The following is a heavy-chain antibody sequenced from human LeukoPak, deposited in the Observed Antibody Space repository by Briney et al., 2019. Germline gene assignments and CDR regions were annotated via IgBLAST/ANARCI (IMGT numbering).Heavy chain of an antibody. D-gene: IGHD4-17*01. J-gene: IGHJ5*02. CDR1: GGSISSGGYS. CDR2: IYHSGST. CDR3: ARAPHDYGDYYGWFDP. Sequence: ASETLSLTCAVSGGSISSGGYSWSWIRQPPGKGLEWIGYIYHSGSTYYNPSLKSRVTISVDRSKNQFSLKLSSVTAADTAVYYCARAPHDYGDYYGWFDPWGQGTLDTVSS. V-gene: IGHV4-30-2*01.